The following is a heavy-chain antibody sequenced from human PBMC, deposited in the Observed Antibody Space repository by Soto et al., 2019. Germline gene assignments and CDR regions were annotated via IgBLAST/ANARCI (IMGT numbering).Heavy chain of an antibody. Sequence: GGSLRLSSAASGFTVSDFYMTWVRQAPGKGLEWVSLLYSGGSTIYADSVKGRVTISRDSSKNTLYLQMNSLRVEDTAVYYCARATVGASDFGFDSWGQGTLVTVSS. CDR3: ARATVGASDFGFDS. V-gene: IGHV3-53*01. CDR2: LYSGGST. D-gene: IGHD1-26*01. J-gene: IGHJ4*02. CDR1: GFTVSDFY.